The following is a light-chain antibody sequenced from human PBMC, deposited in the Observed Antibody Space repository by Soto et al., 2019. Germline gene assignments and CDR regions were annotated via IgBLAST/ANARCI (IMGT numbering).Light chain of an antibody. CDR3: QQSYRTPIT. Sequence: DIQLTQSPSPLSASVGDRVAITCLASQSISTYLNWYQQKPGKPPKVLIYAASNLQSGVPPRFSGSGSGTDFTLTISSLQPEDVATYFCQQSYRTPITFGQGTRLEIK. J-gene: IGKJ5*01. CDR2: AAS. V-gene: IGKV1-39*01. CDR1: QSISTY.